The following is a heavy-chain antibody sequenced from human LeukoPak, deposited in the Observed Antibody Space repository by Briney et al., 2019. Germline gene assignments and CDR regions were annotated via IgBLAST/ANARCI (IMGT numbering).Heavy chain of an antibody. V-gene: IGHV3-7*01. J-gene: IGHJ4*02. D-gene: IGHD1-26*01. Sequence: QPGGSLRLSCAVSGFTFRNYWMSWVRQAPGKGLEWVANIKQDGSEKYYVDSVKGRFAISRDNVKNSLYLQMNSLRAEDTAVCYCARDGPVGATTGWGQGTLVTVSS. CDR1: GFTFRNYW. CDR3: ARDGPVGATTG. CDR2: IKQDGSEK.